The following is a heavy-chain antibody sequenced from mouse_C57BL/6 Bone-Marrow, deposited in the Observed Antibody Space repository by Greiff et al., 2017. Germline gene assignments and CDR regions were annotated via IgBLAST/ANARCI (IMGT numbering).Heavy chain of an antibody. CDR3: GRSSITTVQLAY. V-gene: IGHV1-81*01. Sequence: VMLVESGAELARPGASVKLSCKASGYTFTSYGISWVQQRTGQGLEWIGAIYPRSGNTYYNEKFKGKATLTADKSSSKAYMELRSLTAEDSEVYLCGRSSITTVQLAYWGQGTLVTVSA. CDR2: IYPRSGNT. CDR1: GYTFTSYG. D-gene: IGHD1-1*01. J-gene: IGHJ3*01.